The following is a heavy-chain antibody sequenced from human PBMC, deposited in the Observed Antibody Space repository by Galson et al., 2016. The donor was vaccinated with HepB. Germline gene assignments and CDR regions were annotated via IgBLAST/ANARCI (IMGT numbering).Heavy chain of an antibody. CDR2: SGSGGPT. J-gene: IGHJ4*02. CDR3: AKSVLEYDILTGYYRRGADY. Sequence: SLRLSCAASGFTFSSYAMCWVRQAPGKGLEWVSSSGSGGPTYYADSAKGRFTISRDNSKNTLFLQMHSLRADDTAVYYCAKSVLEYDILTGYYRRGADYWGQGTLVTVSS. CDR1: GFTFSSYA. V-gene: IGHV3-23*01. D-gene: IGHD3-9*01.